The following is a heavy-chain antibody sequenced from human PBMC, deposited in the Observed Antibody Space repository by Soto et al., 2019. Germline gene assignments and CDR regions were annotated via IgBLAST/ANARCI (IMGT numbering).Heavy chain of an antibody. D-gene: IGHD6-13*01. V-gene: IGHV4-31*03. Sequence: SETLSLTCTVSGGPISSGGYYWSWIRQHPGKGLEWIGYIYYSGSTYYNPSLKSRVTISVDTSKNQFSLKLSSVTAADTAVYYCARTGYSSSLDIDYWGQGTLVTVSS. CDR1: GGPISSGGYY. CDR3: ARTGYSSSLDIDY. CDR2: IYYSGST. J-gene: IGHJ4*02.